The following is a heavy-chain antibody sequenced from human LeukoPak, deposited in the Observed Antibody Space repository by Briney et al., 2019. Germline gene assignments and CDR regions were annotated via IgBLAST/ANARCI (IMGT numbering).Heavy chain of an antibody. V-gene: IGHV4-59*01. CDR2: IYYSGST. J-gene: IGHJ5*02. Sequence: SETLSLTCTVSGGSISSYYWSWIRQPPGKGLEWIGYIYYSGSTNYIPSLKSRVTISVDTSKNQFSLKLSSVTAADTAVYYCAREYSSSWYWFDPWGQGTLVTVSS. CDR3: AREYSSSWYWFDP. D-gene: IGHD6-13*01. CDR1: GGSISSYY.